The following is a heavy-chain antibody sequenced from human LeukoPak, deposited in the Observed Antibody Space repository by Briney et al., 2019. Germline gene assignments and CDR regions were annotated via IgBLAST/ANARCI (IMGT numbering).Heavy chain of an antibody. Sequence: GGSLRLSCAASGFTFSGFAMCWVRQAPGKGLEWVSSISSSSSYIYYADSVKGRFTISRDNAKNSLYLQMNSLRAEDTAVYYCAREIIVGPGYCSSTSCYIHYYYGMDVWGQGTTVTVSS. D-gene: IGHD2-2*02. CDR3: AREIIVGPGYCSSTSCYIHYYYGMDV. CDR1: GFTFSGFA. J-gene: IGHJ6*02. V-gene: IGHV3-21*01. CDR2: ISSSSSYI.